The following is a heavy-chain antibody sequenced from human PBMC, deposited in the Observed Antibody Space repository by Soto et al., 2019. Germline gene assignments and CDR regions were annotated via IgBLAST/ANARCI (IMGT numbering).Heavy chain of an antibody. CDR1: GGSFIGNY. D-gene: IGHD1-26*01. Sequence: PSETLSLTCAVYGGSFIGNYRSWIRPPPGKGLEWIGEVNDSGSTNFNPSLKSRVTISVDTSKKQFTLKLTSVTAADTAVYYCATDSATSYFGMDVWGHGTTVTVSS. CDR3: ATDSATSYFGMDV. CDR2: VNDSGST. V-gene: IGHV4-34*01. J-gene: IGHJ6*02.